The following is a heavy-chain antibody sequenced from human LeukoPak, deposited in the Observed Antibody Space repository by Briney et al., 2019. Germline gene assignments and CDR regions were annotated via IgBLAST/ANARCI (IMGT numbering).Heavy chain of an antibody. J-gene: IGHJ6*02. CDR3: ARDRPYGDYEDYGMDV. CDR2: IIPIFGTA. CDR1: GGTFSIYA. Sequence: SVKVSCKASGGTFSIYAISWVRQAPGQGLEWMGGIIPIFGTANYAQKFQGRVTITADESTSTAYMELSSLRSEDTAVYYCARDRPYGDYEDYGMDVWGQGTTVTVSS. D-gene: IGHD4-17*01. V-gene: IGHV1-69*13.